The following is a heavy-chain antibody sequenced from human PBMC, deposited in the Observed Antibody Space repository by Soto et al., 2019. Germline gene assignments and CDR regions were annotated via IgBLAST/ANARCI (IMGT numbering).Heavy chain of an antibody. Sequence: PGGSLRLSCVASGFAFRSYGMNWVRQAPGKGLGWVSSISTSSSAIYYTDPVKGRFTISRDNARNSLYLQMKSLRAEDTAVYFCARDGADYDILTGYYDYYYHGMDVWGQGTTVTVSS. V-gene: IGHV3-21*06. CDR3: ARDGADYDILTGYYDYYYHGMDV. J-gene: IGHJ6*02. D-gene: IGHD3-9*01. CDR1: GFAFRSYG. CDR2: ISTSSSAI.